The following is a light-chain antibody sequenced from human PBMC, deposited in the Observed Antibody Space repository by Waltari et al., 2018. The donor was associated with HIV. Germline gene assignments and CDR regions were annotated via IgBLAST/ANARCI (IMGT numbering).Light chain of an antibody. CDR1: FSNLGANT. J-gene: IGLJ1*01. V-gene: IGLV1-44*01. CDR3: SAWDDSLRATV. Sequence: QSVMSHPPSASGTPGQTVTISCSGRFSNLGANTVNWYQQIPGTAPRLLIYGHNQRPSGVPDRFSGSRSGTSASLNIGGLQSEDEADYYCSAWDDSLRATVFGTGTMVTVL. CDR2: GHN.